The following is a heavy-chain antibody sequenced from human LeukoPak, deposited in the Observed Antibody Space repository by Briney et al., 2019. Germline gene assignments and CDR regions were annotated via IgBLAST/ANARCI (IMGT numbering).Heavy chain of an antibody. Sequence: GGSLRLSCATSGFTFSSYWMSWVRQAPGKGLEWVANIKQDGSEKYYVDSVKGRFPISRDNAKNSLYLQMNSLRAEDTAVYYCAREGCSGGSCYSVPPNYWGQGTLVTVSS. CDR1: GFTFSSYW. J-gene: IGHJ4*02. CDR3: AREGCSGGSCYSVPPNY. D-gene: IGHD2-15*01. CDR2: IKQDGSEK. V-gene: IGHV3-7*01.